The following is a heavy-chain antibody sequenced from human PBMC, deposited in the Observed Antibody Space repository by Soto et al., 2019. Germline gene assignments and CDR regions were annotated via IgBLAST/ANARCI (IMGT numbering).Heavy chain of an antibody. CDR1: GFAFSTHG. V-gene: IGHV3-33*01. CDR2: IWYDGSKK. Sequence: QVQLVESGGGVVQPGRSLRLSCAASGFAFSTHGMHWVRQAPGKGLEWVAVIWYDGSKKYYAELVKGRFTISRDNSKNTVYVQMNSLRDEDTAMYYCARDSPTSGMDVWGQGTTVTVSS. CDR3: ARDSPTSGMDV. J-gene: IGHJ6*02.